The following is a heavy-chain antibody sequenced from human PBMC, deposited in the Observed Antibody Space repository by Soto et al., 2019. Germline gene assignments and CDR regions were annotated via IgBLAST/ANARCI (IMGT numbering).Heavy chain of an antibody. CDR1: GFTFDDYG. V-gene: IGHV3-20*04. CDR3: ARWISYDSSSYQAY. D-gene: IGHD3-22*01. J-gene: IGHJ4*02. Sequence: EVQLVESGGGVVRPGGSLRLSCAASGFTFDDYGMSCVRQAPGRGLEWVSGINWNGGSTGYADSVKGRFTISRDNAKNSLYLQMNSLRAEDTALYYCARWISYDSSSYQAYWGQGTLVTVSS. CDR2: INWNGGST.